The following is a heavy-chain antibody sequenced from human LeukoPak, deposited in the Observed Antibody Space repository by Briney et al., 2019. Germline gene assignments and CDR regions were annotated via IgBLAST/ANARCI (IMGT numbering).Heavy chain of an antibody. J-gene: IGHJ5*02. CDR2: IYYSGST. CDR1: GGSISSYY. V-gene: IGHV4-59*08. D-gene: IGHD6-19*01. Sequence: SSETLSLTCTVSGGSISSYYWSWIRQPPGKGLEWIGYIYYSGSTNYNPSLKSRVTISVDTSKNQFSLKLSSVTAADTAVYYCARGHFYSSELVVDPWGQGTLVTVSS. CDR3: ARGHFYSSELVVDP.